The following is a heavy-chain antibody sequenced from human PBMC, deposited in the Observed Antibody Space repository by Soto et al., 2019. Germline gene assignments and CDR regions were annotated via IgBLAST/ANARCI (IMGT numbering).Heavy chain of an antibody. J-gene: IGHJ4*02. CDR3: ASPARYGSGWQFDY. D-gene: IGHD6-19*01. CDR1: GFTFSSYA. Sequence: PGGSLRLSCAASGFTFSSYAMSWVRQAPGQGLEWMGIINPSGGSTSYAQKFQGRVTMTRDTSTSTVYMELSSLRSEDTAVYYCASPARYGSGWQFDYWGQGTLVTVSS. CDR2: INPSGGST. V-gene: IGHV1-46*03.